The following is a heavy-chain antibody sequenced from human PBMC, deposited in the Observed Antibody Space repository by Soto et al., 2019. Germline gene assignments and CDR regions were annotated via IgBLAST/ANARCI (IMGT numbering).Heavy chain of an antibody. V-gene: IGHV3-9*01. Sequence: EVQLVESGGGLVQPGRSLRLSCAASGFTFDDYAMHWVRQAPGKGLEWVSGISWNSGSIGYADSVKGRFTISRDNAKNSLYLQMNSLRAEDTDLYYCAKSPTMVRGVIGYFDYWGQGTLVTVSS. CDR3: AKSPTMVRGVIGYFDY. D-gene: IGHD3-10*01. CDR1: GFTFDDYA. CDR2: ISWNSGSI. J-gene: IGHJ4*02.